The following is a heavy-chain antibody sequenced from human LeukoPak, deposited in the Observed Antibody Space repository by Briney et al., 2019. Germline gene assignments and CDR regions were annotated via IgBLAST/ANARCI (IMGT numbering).Heavy chain of an antibody. CDR1: GGSFSGYY. Sequence: PSETLSLTCAVYGGSFSGYYWSWIRQPPGKGLEWIGEINHSGSTNYNPSLKSRVTISVDTSKNQFSLKLSSVTAADTAVYYCARLVRITMIVVVITYRVSPDYWGQGTPVTVSS. V-gene: IGHV4-34*01. CDR3: ARLVRITMIVVVITYRVSPDY. CDR2: INHSGST. J-gene: IGHJ4*02. D-gene: IGHD3-22*01.